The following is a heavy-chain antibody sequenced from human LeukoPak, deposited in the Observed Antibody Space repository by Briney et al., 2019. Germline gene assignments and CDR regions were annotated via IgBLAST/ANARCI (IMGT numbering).Heavy chain of an antibody. CDR3: AKNARSTLFLQGSYYYHYMDV. V-gene: IGHV3-23*01. J-gene: IGHJ6*03. CDR2: ISGSGRST. Sequence: GGSLRLSCAASGFTFSSYGMSWVRQAPGKGLGWVSAISGSGRSTYYADSVKGRFTISRGNSKNTLYLQMNSLRAEDTAVYYCAKNARSTLFLQGSYYYHYMDVWGKGTTVTISS. CDR1: GFTFSSYG. D-gene: IGHD3-22*01.